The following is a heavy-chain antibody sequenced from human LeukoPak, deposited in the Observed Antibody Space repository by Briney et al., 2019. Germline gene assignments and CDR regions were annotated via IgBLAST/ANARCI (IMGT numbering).Heavy chain of an antibody. D-gene: IGHD6-19*01. V-gene: IGHV3-74*01. J-gene: IGHJ5*02. CDR2: INSDGSST. CDR1: GFTFRSYW. CDR3: ARRRAVAGSYWFDP. Sequence: GGSLRLSCAASGFTFRSYWMHWVRHAPGKGLVWVSRINSDGSSTSYADSVKGRFTISRDNAKNTLYLQMNSLRAEDTAVYYCARRRAVAGSYWFDPWGQGTLVTVSS.